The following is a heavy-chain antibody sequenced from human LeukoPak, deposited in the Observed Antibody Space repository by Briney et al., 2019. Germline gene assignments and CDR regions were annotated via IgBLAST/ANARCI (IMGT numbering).Heavy chain of an antibody. Sequence: GASVKVSCKASGGTFSSYAISWVRQAPGQGLEWMGGIIPIFGTANYAQKFQGRVTITADESTSTAYMELSSLRSEDTAVYYCARDFPTTPDSGSYPGYFDYWGQGILVTVSS. CDR2: IIPIFGTA. CDR1: GGTFSSYA. CDR3: ARDFPTTPDSGSYPGYFDY. V-gene: IGHV1-69*13. J-gene: IGHJ4*02. D-gene: IGHD1-26*01.